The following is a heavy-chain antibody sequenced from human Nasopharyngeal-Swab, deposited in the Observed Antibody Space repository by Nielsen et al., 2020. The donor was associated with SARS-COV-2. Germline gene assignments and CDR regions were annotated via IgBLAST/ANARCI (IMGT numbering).Heavy chain of an antibody. CDR2: INHSGST. CDR1: GGSFSGYY. CDR3: ARGSLFLDY. V-gene: IGHV4-34*01. D-gene: IGHD2-21*01. J-gene: IGHJ4*02. Sequence: LETLSLTCAVYGGSFSGYYWSWIRQPPGKGLEWIGEINHSGSTNYNPSLKSRVTISVDTSKNQFSLKLSSVTAADTAVYYCARGSLFLDYWGQGTLVTVSS.